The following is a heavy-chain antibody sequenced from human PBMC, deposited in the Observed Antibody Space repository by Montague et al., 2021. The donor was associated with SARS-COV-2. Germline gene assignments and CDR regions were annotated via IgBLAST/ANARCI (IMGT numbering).Heavy chain of an antibody. CDR2: SINTSNSI. CDR3: ARDLGLVPAMVYYYYYGMDV. V-gene: IGHV3-48*02. J-gene: IGHJ6*02. CDR1: GFTFTDYF. Sequence: SLRLSCAASGFTFTDYFLDSVRLAPNKGVDRISNSINTSNSIYSEAVVKGRITISRDNAKNSLYLQMNSLRDEDTAVYYCARDLGLVPAMVYYYYYGMDVWGQG. D-gene: IGHD5-18*01.